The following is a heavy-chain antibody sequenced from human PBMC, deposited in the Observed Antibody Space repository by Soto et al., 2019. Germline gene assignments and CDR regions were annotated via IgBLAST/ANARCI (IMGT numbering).Heavy chain of an antibody. J-gene: IGHJ6*02. D-gene: IGHD4-17*01. CDR3: ARDGHDYGDSYGMDV. CDR1: GYTFTSYG. CDR2: ISAYNGNT. Sequence: ASVKVSCKASGYTFTSYGISWVRQAPGQGLEWMGWISAYNGNTNYAQKLQGRVTMTTDTSTSTAYMELRSLRSDDTAVYYCARDGHDYGDSYGMDVWGQGTTVTVSS. V-gene: IGHV1-18*01.